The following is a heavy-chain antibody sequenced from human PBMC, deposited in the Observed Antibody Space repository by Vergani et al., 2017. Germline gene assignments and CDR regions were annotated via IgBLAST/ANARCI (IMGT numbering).Heavy chain of an antibody. CDR2: ISAYNGNT. CDR1: GYTFTSYG. CDR3: AAGFARYCSSTSCYADFGY. D-gene: IGHD2-2*01. V-gene: IGHV1-18*01. Sequence: QVQLVQSGAEVKKPGASVKVSCKASGYTFTSYGISWVRQAPGQGLEWMGWISAYNGNTNYAQKLQGRVTMTTDTSTGTAYMELRSLRSDDTAVYYCAAGFARYCSSTSCYADFGYWGQGTLVTVSS. J-gene: IGHJ4*02.